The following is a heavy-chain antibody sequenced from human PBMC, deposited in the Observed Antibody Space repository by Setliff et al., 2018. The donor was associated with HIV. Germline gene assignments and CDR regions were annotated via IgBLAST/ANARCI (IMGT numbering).Heavy chain of an antibody. Sequence: NPSETLSLTCTVSGGSISRRDYCWGWIRQPPGKGLEWIGSVYFTWNTYYNPSLKSRVPVSVDTSKNQFSLKLSSVTAADTAVYYCARHSIAVVIGVPERDDAFDIWGHGTMVTVS. CDR1: GGSISRRDYC. J-gene: IGHJ3*02. V-gene: IGHV4-39*01. D-gene: IGHD2-21*01. CDR2: VYFTWNT. CDR3: ARHSIAVVIGVPERDDAFDI.